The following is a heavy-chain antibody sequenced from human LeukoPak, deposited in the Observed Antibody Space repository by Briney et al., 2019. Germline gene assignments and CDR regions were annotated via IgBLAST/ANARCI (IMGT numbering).Heavy chain of an antibody. CDR1: GFTFNNYW. CDR3: AKDARWLIWGFDL. V-gene: IGHV3-74*01. CDR2: INNDGGSA. Sequence: GGSLRLSCEASGFTFNNYWIHWVRQVPGKGLVWVSRINNDGGSAIYVDSVKGRFTISRDNAKNSLYLQMNSLRAEDTAVYYCAKDARWLIWGFDLWGRGTLVTVSS. J-gene: IGHJ2*01. D-gene: IGHD3-10*01.